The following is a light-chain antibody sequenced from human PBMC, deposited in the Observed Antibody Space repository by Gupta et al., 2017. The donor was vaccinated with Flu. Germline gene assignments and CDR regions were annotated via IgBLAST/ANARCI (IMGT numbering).Light chain of an antibody. J-gene: IGKJ3*01. CDR2: EGS. Sequence: VTPGQPASISCKASQSRLHGDGKTYLYWYLQKPGQPPHLLIYEGSKRGSGVPDRFSGSGSGTEFTLKISRVEADDVGVYYCRQSLQIAFIFGPGTKVDIK. V-gene: IGKV2D-29*01. CDR3: RQSLQIAFI. CDR1: QSRLHGDGKTY.